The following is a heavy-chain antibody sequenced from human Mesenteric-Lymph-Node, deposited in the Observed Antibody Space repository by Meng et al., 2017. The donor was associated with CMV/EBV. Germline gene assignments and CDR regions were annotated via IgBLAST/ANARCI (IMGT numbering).Heavy chain of an antibody. D-gene: IGHD3-22*01. V-gene: IGHV1-46*01. CDR2: INPSDGST. CDR1: GYTFTNFY. Sequence: ASVKVSCKASGYTFTNFYLHWVRQAPGQGLEWMGIINPSDGSTSYAQKFQGGVTMTTDTSTSTVYMEVTSLRSEDTAVYYCARDTVSLYDADGYSLQFDYWGQGTLVTVSS. J-gene: IGHJ4*02. CDR3: ARDTVSLYDADGYSLQFDY.